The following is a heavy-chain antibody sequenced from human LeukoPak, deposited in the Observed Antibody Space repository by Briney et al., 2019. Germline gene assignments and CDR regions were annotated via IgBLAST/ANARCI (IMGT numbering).Heavy chain of an antibody. J-gene: IGHJ5*02. V-gene: IGHV4-59*11. D-gene: IGHD2-15*01. CDR2: ISYSWIT. Sequence: PSETLSLTCTVSGASSSSHYWSWIRQSPGKGLEGIGYISYSWITNYNPSLKSRVTISVDTSKNHFSLRLSSVTAADTAVYYCASRAHCSGGSCYGNWFDPWGQGTLVTVSS. CDR3: ASRAHCSGGSCYGNWFDP. CDR1: GASSSSHY.